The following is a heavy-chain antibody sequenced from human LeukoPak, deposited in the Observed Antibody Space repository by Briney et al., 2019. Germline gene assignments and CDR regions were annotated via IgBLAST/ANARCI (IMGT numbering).Heavy chain of an antibody. V-gene: IGHV3-21*01. J-gene: IGHJ4*02. Sequence: GGSLRLSCRASGFTLSRFSMKWVRQVRGEGLECVSSISSGSKYIYYGDPVEGLYRISRDNAKNSLYLQMNSLRAEDTAVYYCARGPARIAVAGTWPLDYWGQRTLVSVFS. CDR2: ISSGSKYI. CDR1: GFTLSRFS. CDR3: ARGPARIAVAGTWPLDY. D-gene: IGHD6-19*01.